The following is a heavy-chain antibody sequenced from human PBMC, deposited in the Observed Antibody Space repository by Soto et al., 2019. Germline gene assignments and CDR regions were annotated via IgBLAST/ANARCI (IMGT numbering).Heavy chain of an antibody. D-gene: IGHD3-22*01. Sequence: SETLSLTCTVSGASISSYYWGWIRLPPGKGLEWVGYIYYTGSTNTNPSLKSRVTMSVDTSKNQLSLKLSSVTAADTAVYYCAGSGYYHNSGMDVWGQGSTVTVSS. J-gene: IGHJ6*02. CDR2: IYYTGST. V-gene: IGHV4-59*12. CDR1: GASISSYY. CDR3: AGSGYYHNSGMDV.